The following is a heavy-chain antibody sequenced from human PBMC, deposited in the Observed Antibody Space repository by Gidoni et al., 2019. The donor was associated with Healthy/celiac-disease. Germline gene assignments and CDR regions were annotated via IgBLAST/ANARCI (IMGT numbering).Heavy chain of an antibody. J-gene: IGHJ4*02. CDR1: GFTFSSYA. V-gene: IGHV3-30-3*01. D-gene: IGHD5-18*01. CDR2: ISYDGSNK. Sequence: QVQLVESGGGVVQPGRSLRLSCAASGFTFSSYAMHWVRQAPGKGLEWVAVISYDGSNKYYADSVKGRFTISRDNSKNTLYLQMNSLRAEDTAVYYCARDPEQTAMVKGFDYWGQGTLVTVSS. CDR3: ARDPEQTAMVKGFDY.